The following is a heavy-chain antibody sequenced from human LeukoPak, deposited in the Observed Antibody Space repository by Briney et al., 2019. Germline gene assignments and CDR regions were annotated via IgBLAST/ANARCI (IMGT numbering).Heavy chain of an antibody. D-gene: IGHD2-15*01. CDR2: ISYDGSNK. J-gene: IGHJ4*02. V-gene: IGHV3-30*04. CDR3: AGQLGYCSGGSCLDY. CDR1: GFTFSSYA. Sequence: GGSLRLSCAASGFTFSSYAMHWVRQAPGKGLGWVEVISYDGSNKYYAASVKGRFTISRDNSKNTLYLQMNSLRAEDTAVYYCAGQLGYCSGGSCLDYWGQGTLVTVSS.